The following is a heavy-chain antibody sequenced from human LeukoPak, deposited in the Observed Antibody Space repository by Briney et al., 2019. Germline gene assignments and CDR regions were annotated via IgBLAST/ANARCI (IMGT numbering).Heavy chain of an antibody. Sequence: ASVKVSCKASGYTFTGYYMHWVRQAPGQGLEWMGWINPNSGGTNYAQKFQGRVTMTRDTSISTAYMELSRLRSDDTAVYYCASNRFGGVIASSYFDYWGQGTLVTVSS. D-gene: IGHD3-16*02. CDR3: ASNRFGGVIASSYFDY. J-gene: IGHJ4*02. CDR2: INPNSGGT. CDR1: GYTFTGYY. V-gene: IGHV1-2*02.